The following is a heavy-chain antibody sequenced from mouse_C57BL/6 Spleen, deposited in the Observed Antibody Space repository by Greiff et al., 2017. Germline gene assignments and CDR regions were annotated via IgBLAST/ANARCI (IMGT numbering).Heavy chain of an antibody. CDR3: ARNPLGSSYN. J-gene: IGHJ2*01. CDR2: ISSGSSTI. D-gene: IGHD1-1*01. Sequence: EVKVVESGGGSVKPGGSLKLSCAASGFTFSDYGMHWVRQAPEKGLEWVAYISSGSSTIYYADTVKGRFTISRDNAKNTLFRQMTSLRSEDTAMYYCARNPLGSSYNWGQGTTLTVSS. V-gene: IGHV5-17*01. CDR1: GFTFSDYG.